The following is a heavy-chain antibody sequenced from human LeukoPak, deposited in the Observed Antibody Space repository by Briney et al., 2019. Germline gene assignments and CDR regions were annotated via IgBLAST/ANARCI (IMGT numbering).Heavy chain of an antibody. V-gene: IGHV3-30-3*01. CDR2: ISYDGSNK. J-gene: IGHJ4*02. CDR3: ARDVL. CDR1: GFTFSSYA. Sequence: GGSLRLSCAASGFTFSSYAMHWVRQAPGKGLERVAVISYDGSNKYYADSVKGRFTISRDNSKNTLYLQMNSLRAEDTAVYYCARDVLWGQGTLVTVSS.